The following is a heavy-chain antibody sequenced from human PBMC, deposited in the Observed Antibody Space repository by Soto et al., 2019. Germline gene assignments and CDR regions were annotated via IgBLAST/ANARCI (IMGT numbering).Heavy chain of an antibody. J-gene: IGHJ3*01. Sequence: QVQLQESGPGLVKPSETLSLTCTVSGASISSNYWSWIRQPPGKGLECIGYFSYSGSTNYNPSLTRRVIISVDTSRKQFSLKLTSVTATDTAMYYCARHSPLAAGGAFEFWGQGMMVTVSS. V-gene: IGHV4-59*08. CDR1: GASISSNY. CDR3: ARHSPLAAGGAFEF. CDR2: FSYSGST. D-gene: IGHD6-13*01.